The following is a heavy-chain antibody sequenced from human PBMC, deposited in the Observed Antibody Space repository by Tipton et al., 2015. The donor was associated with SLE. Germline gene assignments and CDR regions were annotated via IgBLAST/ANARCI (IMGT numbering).Heavy chain of an antibody. J-gene: IGHJ6*03. CDR2: IYYSGST. CDR1: GGSISSGGYY. Sequence: LRLSCTVSGGSISSGGYYWSWIRQHPGKGLEWIGYIYYSGSTYYNPSLKSRVTISVDTSKNQFSLKLSSVTAADTAVYYCAEGVRGHMDVWGKGTTVTVSS. CDR3: AEGVRGHMDV. D-gene: IGHD3-10*01. V-gene: IGHV4-31*03.